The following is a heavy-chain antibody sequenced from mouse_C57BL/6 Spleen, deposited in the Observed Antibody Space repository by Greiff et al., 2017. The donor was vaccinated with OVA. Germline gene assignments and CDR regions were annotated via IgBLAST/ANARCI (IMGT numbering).Heavy chain of an antibody. J-gene: IGHJ3*01. D-gene: IGHD1-1*01. CDR3: ARGGSSPWFAY. V-gene: IGHV5-17*01. CDR2: ISSGSSTI. Sequence: DVMLVESGGGLVKPGGSLKLSCAASGFTFSDYGMHWVRQAPEQGLEWVAYISSGSSTIYYADTVKGRFTISRDNAKNTLFLQMTSLRSEDTAMYYCARGGSSPWFAYWGQGTLVTVSA. CDR1: GFTFSDYG.